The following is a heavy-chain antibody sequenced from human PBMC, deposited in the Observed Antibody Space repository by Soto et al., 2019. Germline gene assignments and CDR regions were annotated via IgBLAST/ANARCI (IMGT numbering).Heavy chain of an antibody. D-gene: IGHD3-22*01. CDR3: GGPYDSSGYYYSVGYYYGMDV. Sequence: SVKVSCKASGGTFSSYAISWVRQAPGQGLEWMGGIIPIFGTANYAQKFQGRVTITADESTSTAYMELSSLRSEDTAVYYCGGPYDSSGYYYSVGYYYGMDVWGQGTTVTVSS. CDR1: GGTFSSYA. V-gene: IGHV1-69*13. J-gene: IGHJ6*02. CDR2: IIPIFGTA.